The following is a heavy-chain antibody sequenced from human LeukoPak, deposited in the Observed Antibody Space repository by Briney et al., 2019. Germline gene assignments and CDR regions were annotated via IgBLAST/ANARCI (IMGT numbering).Heavy chain of an antibody. Sequence: SETLSLTCAVYGGSFSGYYWSWIRQPPGKGLEWIGEINHSGRTNYNPSLKRRVTISVDTSKNQFSLKLSSVTAADTAVYYCARVSYCSGGSCYYYYGMDVWGQGTTVTVSS. CDR3: ARVSYCSGGSCYYYYGMDV. J-gene: IGHJ6*02. CDR1: GGSFSGYY. CDR2: INHSGRT. V-gene: IGHV4-34*01. D-gene: IGHD2-15*01.